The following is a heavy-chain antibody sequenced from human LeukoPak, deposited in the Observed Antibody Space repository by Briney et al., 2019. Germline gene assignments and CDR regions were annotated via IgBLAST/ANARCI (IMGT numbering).Heavy chain of an antibody. D-gene: IGHD2-21*02. CDR2: INHSGST. V-gene: IGHV4-34*01. J-gene: IGHJ3*01. CDR1: GGSFSGYY. CDR3: ARGGKKSGNSDY. Sequence: SETLSLTCAVYGGSFSGYYWSWIRQPPGKGLEWIGEINHSGSTNYNPSLKSRVTISVDTSKNQSSLKLSSVTAADTAVYYCARGGKKSGNSDYWGQGTMVTVSS.